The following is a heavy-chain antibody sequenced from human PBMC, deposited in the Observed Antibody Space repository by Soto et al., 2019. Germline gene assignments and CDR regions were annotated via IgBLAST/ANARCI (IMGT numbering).Heavy chain of an antibody. CDR2: AYYRSKWFD. CDR1: GDSVSSDSAA. Sequence: QTLSLTCAISGDSVSSDSAAWNWIRQSPSRGLEWLGRAYYRSKWFDDYALSVKSRITITPDTSKNQLSLQLNSVTPEDTAVYYCARVRYCRGGSCYYGMDVWGQGTTVTVSS. J-gene: IGHJ6*02. CDR3: ARVRYCRGGSCYYGMDV. D-gene: IGHD2-15*01. V-gene: IGHV6-1*01.